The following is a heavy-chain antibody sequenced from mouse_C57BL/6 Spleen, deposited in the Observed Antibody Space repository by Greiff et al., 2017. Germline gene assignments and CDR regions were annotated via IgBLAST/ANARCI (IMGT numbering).Heavy chain of an antibody. Sequence: VKLVESGAELVRPGASVTLSCKASGYTFTDYEMHWVKQTPVHGLEWIGAIDPETGGTAYNQKFKGKAILTADKSSSTAYMELRSLTSEDSAVXYCTREGGGFDYWGQGTTLTVSS. V-gene: IGHV1-15*01. CDR2: IDPETGGT. J-gene: IGHJ2*01. CDR3: TREGGGFDY. CDR1: GYTFTDYE.